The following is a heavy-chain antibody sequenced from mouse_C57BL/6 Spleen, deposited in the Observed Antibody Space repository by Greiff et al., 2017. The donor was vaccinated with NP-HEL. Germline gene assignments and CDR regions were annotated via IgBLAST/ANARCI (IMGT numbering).Heavy chain of an antibody. J-gene: IGHJ4*01. D-gene: IGHD2-4*01. V-gene: IGHV6-6*01. CDR2: IRNKANNHAT. Sequence: EVMLVESGGGLVQPGGSMKLSCAASGFTFSDAWMDWVRQSPEKGLEWVAEIRNKANNHATYYAESVKGRFTISRDDSKSSVYLQMNSLRAEDTGIYYCTRTDDYYYYAMDYWGQGTSVTVSS. CDR3: TRTDDYYYYAMDY. CDR1: GFTFSDAW.